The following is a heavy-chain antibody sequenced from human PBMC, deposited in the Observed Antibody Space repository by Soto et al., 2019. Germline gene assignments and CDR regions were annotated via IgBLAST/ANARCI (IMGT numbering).Heavy chain of an antibody. Sequence: SETLSLTCTVSGGSISSYYWSWIRQPPGKGLEWIGYIYYSGSTNYNPSLKSRVTISVDTSKNQFSLKLSSVTAADTAVYYCAAHYYDILTGYSPDAFDIWGQGTMVTVS. J-gene: IGHJ3*02. V-gene: IGHV4-59*08. CDR2: IYYSGST. CDR1: GGSISSYY. D-gene: IGHD3-9*01. CDR3: AAHYYDILTGYSPDAFDI.